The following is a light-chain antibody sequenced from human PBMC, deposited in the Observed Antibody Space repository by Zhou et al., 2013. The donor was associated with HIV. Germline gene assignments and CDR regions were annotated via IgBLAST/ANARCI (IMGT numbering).Light chain of an antibody. V-gene: IGKV2-30*02. Sequence: DVVMTQSPLSLPVTLGQPASISCRSSQSLVRSDGNTYLNWFQQRPGQSPRRLIYKVSNRDSGVPDRFSGSGSGTDFTLKISRVEAEDVGVYYCMQTIQLPRTFGQGTKVEIK. CDR3: MQTIQLPRT. CDR1: QSLVRSDGNTY. CDR2: KVS. J-gene: IGKJ1*01.